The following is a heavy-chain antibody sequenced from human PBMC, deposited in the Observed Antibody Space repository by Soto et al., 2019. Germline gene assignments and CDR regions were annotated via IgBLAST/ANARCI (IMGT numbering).Heavy chain of an antibody. CDR2: LHSDGSTT. J-gene: IGHJ6*02. CDR1: GFIFSSYW. Sequence: HPGGSLRLSCAASGFIFSSYWMHWVRQAPGKGLVWVSRLHSDGSTTSYADSVKGRFTISRDNAKNTLYLQMNSLRAEDTAVYYCARELPTAIRGGYYYSYGMDVWGQGTTVTVSS. CDR3: ARELPTAIRGGYYYSYGMDV. V-gene: IGHV3-74*01. D-gene: IGHD2-2*02.